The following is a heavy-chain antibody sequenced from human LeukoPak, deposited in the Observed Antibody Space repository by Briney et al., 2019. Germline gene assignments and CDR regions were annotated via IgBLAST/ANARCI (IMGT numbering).Heavy chain of an antibody. Sequence: PSETLSLTCTVSGGSISSSYWSWIRQPPGRRLEWIGYIYYSGRTHYNPSLKSRVTISVDTSKNQFSLKLSSVTAADTAMYYCARHENDAFDIWGQGTMVTVSS. CDR1: GGSISSSY. J-gene: IGHJ3*02. CDR3: ARHENDAFDI. V-gene: IGHV4-59*08. CDR2: IYYSGRT.